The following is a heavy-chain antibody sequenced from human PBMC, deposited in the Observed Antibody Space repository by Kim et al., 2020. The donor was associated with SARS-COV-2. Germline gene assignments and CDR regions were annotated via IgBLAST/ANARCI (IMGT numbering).Heavy chain of an antibody. V-gene: IGHV3-48*02. CDR1: GFTFSSYT. D-gene: IGHD3-10*01. Sequence: GGSLRLSCAASGFTFSSYTMNWVRQAPGKGLEWVSYISVSSSSIYYGDSVKGRFTISRDNAKNSLYLQMDSLRDEDTAVYYCARNVYYDSGSRYWYFDLWGRGTLVTVSS. CDR2: ISVSSSSI. J-gene: IGHJ2*01. CDR3: ARNVYYDSGSRYWYFDL.